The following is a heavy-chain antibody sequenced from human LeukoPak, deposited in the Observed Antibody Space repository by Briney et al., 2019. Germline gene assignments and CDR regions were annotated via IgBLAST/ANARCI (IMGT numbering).Heavy chain of an antibody. D-gene: IGHD5-18*01. J-gene: IGHJ4*02. Sequence: ASVKVSCKASGGTFSSYAISWVRQAPGQGLEWMGWISAYNGNTNYAQKLQGRVTMTTDTSTSTAYMELRSLRSDDTAVYYCARDARGYSYGPEFDYWGQGTLVTVSS. V-gene: IGHV1-18*01. CDR3: ARDARGYSYGPEFDY. CDR2: ISAYNGNT. CDR1: GGTFSSYA.